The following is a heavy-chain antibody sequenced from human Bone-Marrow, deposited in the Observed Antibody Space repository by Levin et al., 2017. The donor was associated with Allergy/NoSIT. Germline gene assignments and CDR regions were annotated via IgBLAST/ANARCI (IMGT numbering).Heavy chain of an antibody. CDR2: INHSGST. V-gene: IGHV4-34*01. CDR1: GGSFSGYY. Sequence: SETLSLTCAVYGGSFSGYYWSWIRQPPGKGLEWIGEINHSGSTNYNPSLKSRVTISVDTSKNQFSLKLSSVTAADTAVYYCARIILPITMVQGVTPRRGLYYFDYWGQGTLVTVSS. CDR3: ARIILPITMVQGVTPRRGLYYFDY. J-gene: IGHJ4*02. D-gene: IGHD3-10*01.